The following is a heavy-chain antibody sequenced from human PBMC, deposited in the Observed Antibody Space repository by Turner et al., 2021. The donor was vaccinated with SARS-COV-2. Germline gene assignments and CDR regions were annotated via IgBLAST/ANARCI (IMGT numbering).Heavy chain of an antibody. CDR2: IIPMLGIE. V-gene: IGHV1-69*10. CDR1: GGTFSTYA. CDR3: ARVVGGFGELGYYYYYGMDV. Sequence: QVQLVQSGAEVKKPGSSVKVSCKASGGTFSTYAISWVQQAPGQGLEWMGGIIPMLGIENHAQKFQGRVTMTADKSTSTAYMELSSLGSEDTAVYYCARVVGGFGELGYYYYYGMDVWGQGTTVTVSS. J-gene: IGHJ6*02. D-gene: IGHD3-10*01.